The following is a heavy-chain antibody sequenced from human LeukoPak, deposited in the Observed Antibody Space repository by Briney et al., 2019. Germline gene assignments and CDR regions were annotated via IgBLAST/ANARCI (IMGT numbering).Heavy chain of an antibody. Sequence: GGSLRLSCAASGFTFSDYYMSWIRQAPGKGLEWVSFIRYDGSNKYYADSVKGRLTISRDNSKNTLYLQMNSLRAEDTAVYYCANQDSTEYSYYFDFWGQGTLVTVSS. J-gene: IGHJ4*02. CDR2: IRYDGSNK. CDR3: ANQDSTEYSYYFDF. V-gene: IGHV3-30*02. D-gene: IGHD2/OR15-2a*01. CDR1: GFTFSDYY.